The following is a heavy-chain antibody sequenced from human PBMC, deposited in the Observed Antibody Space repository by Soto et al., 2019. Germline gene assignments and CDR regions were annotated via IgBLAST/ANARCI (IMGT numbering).Heavy chain of an antibody. CDR3: AQASRLRGPWDY. V-gene: IGHV2-5*02. J-gene: IGHJ4*02. D-gene: IGHD3-10*01. CDR1: GFSLSTTGVT. CDR2: IYWDDDK. Sequence: QITLKESGPTLVKPTQTLTLTYTFSGFSLSTTGVTVGWIRQPPGEALEWLALIYWDDDKRYSPSLKSRLTITRDTSKNQVVLTMTNMDPVDTATYYCAQASRLRGPWDYWGQGTLVTVSP.